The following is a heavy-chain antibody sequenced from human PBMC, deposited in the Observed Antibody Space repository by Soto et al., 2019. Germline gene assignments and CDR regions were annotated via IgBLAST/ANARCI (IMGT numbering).Heavy chain of an antibody. Sequence: GGSLRLSCAASGFTVSSNYMSWVRQAPGKGLEWVSVIYSGGSTYYADSVKGRFTISRHNSKNTLYLQMNSLRAEDTAVYYCARGRGTVTTFNYYYYYMDVWGKGTTVTVSS. J-gene: IGHJ6*03. CDR2: IYSGGST. CDR3: ARGRGTVTTFNYYYYYMDV. CDR1: GFTVSSNY. V-gene: IGHV3-53*04. D-gene: IGHD4-17*01.